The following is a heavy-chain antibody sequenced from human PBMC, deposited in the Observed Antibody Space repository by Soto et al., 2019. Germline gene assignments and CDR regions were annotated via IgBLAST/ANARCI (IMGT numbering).Heavy chain of an antibody. CDR1: GGSFSGYY. V-gene: IGHV4-34*01. J-gene: IGHJ6*02. Sequence: SETLSLTCAVYGGSFSGYYWSWIRQPPGKGLGWIGEINHSGSTNYNPSLESRVTISVDTSKNQFSLKLSSVTAADTAVYYCARALITMVRGVIITKYYYYYYGMDVWGQGTTVTVSS. CDR3: ARALITMVRGVIITKYYYYYYGMDV. D-gene: IGHD3-10*01. CDR2: INHSGST.